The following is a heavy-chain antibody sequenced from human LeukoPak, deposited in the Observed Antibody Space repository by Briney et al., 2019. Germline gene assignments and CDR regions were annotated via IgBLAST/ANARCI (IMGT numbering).Heavy chain of an antibody. D-gene: IGHD3-16*01. CDR1: GLTIGDSW. Sequence: PGGSLRLSRAASGLTIGDSWIHWVRQVPGKGLMWVSRLASDENNRIYADSVKGRFTISRDNAKNTLFLQMNSLRVEDTGFYYCARDAGWGRLDSWGQGALVTVSS. CDR3: ARDAGWGRLDS. V-gene: IGHV3-74*01. CDR2: LASDENNR. J-gene: IGHJ4*02.